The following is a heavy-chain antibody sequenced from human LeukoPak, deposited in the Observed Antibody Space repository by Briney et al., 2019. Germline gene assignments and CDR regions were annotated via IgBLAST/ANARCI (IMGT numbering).Heavy chain of an antibody. J-gene: IGHJ4*02. CDR3: ARDLHSSYYLPDY. D-gene: IGHD1-26*01. CDR2: IKEDGSEK. CDR1: GFTFNNYW. V-gene: IGHV3-7*04. Sequence: GGSLRLSCAVSGFTFNNYWMTCVRQAPGKGLEWVASIKEDGSEKYYEDSVKGRFTISRDNAKNSLYLQMNSLRAEDTAVYYCARDLHSSYYLPDYWGQGTLVTVSS.